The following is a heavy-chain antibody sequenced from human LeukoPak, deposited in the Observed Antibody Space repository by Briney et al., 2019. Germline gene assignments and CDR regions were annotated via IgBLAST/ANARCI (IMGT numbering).Heavy chain of an antibody. Sequence: ASVTVSCKASGYTFTSYDINWVRQAAGLGLEWMGWMNTATGNTGYAQKFQDRVAMTTNTSTTTAYMELHSLRSEDTAVYYCARGTIGGATSDYWGRGTLVTVSS. J-gene: IGHJ4*02. CDR3: ARGTIGGATSDY. V-gene: IGHV1-8*01. CDR1: GYTFTSYD. D-gene: IGHD1-26*01. CDR2: MNTATGNT.